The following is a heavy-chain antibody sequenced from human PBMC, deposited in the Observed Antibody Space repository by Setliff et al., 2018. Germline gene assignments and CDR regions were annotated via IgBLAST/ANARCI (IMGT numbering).Heavy chain of an antibody. CDR1: GASISGSAYY. D-gene: IGHD3-3*01. V-gene: IGHV4-61*09. Sequence: SETLSLTCNVSGASISGSAYYWGWIRQPAGKGLEWIGHIYTSGNTDYSPSLKSRVTISVDTSKNQFSLKLSSVTAADTAVYYCARDKPEGYNFWSGYLGGGLMDVWGQGTTVTVSS. CDR3: ARDKPEGYNFWSGYLGGGLMDV. CDR2: IYTSGNT. J-gene: IGHJ6*02.